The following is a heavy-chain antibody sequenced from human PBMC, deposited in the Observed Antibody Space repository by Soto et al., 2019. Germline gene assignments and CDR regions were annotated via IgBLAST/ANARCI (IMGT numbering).Heavy chain of an antibody. CDR3: ARERYFDWLPQYYFDY. V-gene: IGHV6-1*01. D-gene: IGHD3-9*01. Sequence: HSQTLSLTCAISGDSVSSNSAAWNWIRQSPSRGLEWLGRTYYRSKWYNDYAVSVKSRITINPDTSKNQFSLQLNSVTPEDTAVYYCARERYFDWLPQYYFDYWGQGTLVTVSS. CDR1: GDSVSSNSAA. J-gene: IGHJ4*02. CDR2: TYYRSKWYN.